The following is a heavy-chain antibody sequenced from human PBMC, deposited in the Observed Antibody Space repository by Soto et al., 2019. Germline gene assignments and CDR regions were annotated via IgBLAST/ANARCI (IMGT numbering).Heavy chain of an antibody. V-gene: IGHV4-59*01. Sequence: SETLSLTCTVSGGSISSYYWSRIRQPPGKGLEWIGYIYYSGSTNYNPSLKSRVTISVDTSKNQFSLKLSSVTAADTAVYYCARVITISNWNDHLPRHTHFDYWGQGTLVTVSS. CDR3: ARVITISNWNDHLPRHTHFDY. D-gene: IGHD1-1*01. CDR2: IYYSGST. J-gene: IGHJ4*02. CDR1: GGSISSYY.